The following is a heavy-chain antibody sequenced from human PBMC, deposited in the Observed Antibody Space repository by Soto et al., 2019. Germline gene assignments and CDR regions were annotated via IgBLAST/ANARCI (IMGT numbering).Heavy chain of an antibody. J-gene: IGHJ6*02. CDR3: ARGGYSNSGYDLNYYYYGMDV. D-gene: IGHD5-12*01. CDR2: ISAYNGNT. Sequence: ASVKVSCKASGYTFTSYGISWVRQAPGQGLEWMGWISAYNGNTNYAQKLQGRVTMTTDTSTSTAYMELRSLRSDDTAVYYCARGGYSNSGYDLNYYYYGMDVWGQGTTVTVSS. V-gene: IGHV1-18*01. CDR1: GYTFTSYG.